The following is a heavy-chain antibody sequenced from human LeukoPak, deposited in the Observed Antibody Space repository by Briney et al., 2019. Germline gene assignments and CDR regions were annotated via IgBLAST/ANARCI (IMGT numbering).Heavy chain of an antibody. CDR1: GFTFDDYA. Sequence: PGGSLRLSCAASGFTFDDYAMHWVRQAPGKGLEWVSGISWNSGSIAYADSVKGRFTISRDNAKNSLYLQMNSLRAEDMALYYCAKAVAGTYQHGFFDYWGQGTLVTVSS. J-gene: IGHJ4*02. D-gene: IGHD6-19*01. CDR2: ISWNSGSI. V-gene: IGHV3-9*03. CDR3: AKAVAGTYQHGFFDY.